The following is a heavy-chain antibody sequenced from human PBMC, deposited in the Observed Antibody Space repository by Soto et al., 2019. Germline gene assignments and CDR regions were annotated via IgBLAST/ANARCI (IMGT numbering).Heavy chain of an antibody. D-gene: IGHD2-2*01. CDR3: AAGYCSSTSCYAVDAFDI. CDR1: GFTFTSSA. J-gene: IGHJ3*02. Sequence: QMQLVQSGPEVKKPGTSVKVSCKASGFTFTSSAMQWVRQARGQRLEWIGWIVVGSGNTNYAQKFQERVTITRVMSTSSAYMELSSLRSEDTAVHYCAAGYCSSTSCYAVDAFDIWGQGTMVTVSS. V-gene: IGHV1-58*02. CDR2: IVVGSGNT.